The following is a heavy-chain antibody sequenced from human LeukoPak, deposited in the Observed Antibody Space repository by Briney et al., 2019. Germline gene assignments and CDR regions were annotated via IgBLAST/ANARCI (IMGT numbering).Heavy chain of an antibody. J-gene: IGHJ4*02. V-gene: IGHV4-4*09. Sequence: SETLSLTCIVSGGSMSGYYWSWIRQPPGKGLEWIGYTFSSGATTYNPSLKSRVTISVDTSGSQFSLKLSSATAADTAIYYCARRSGGASRYFDYWGQGTLVTVSS. CDR1: GGSMSGYY. D-gene: IGHD2-15*01. CDR2: TFSSGAT. CDR3: ARRSGGASRYFDY.